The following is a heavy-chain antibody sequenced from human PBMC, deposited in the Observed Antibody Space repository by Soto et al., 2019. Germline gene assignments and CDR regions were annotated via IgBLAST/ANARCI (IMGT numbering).Heavy chain of an antibody. CDR2: IYYSGST. CDR3: ARDSVYSSSSYHYYYYGMDV. D-gene: IGHD6-6*01. J-gene: IGHJ6*02. Sequence: SETLSLTCTVSGGSISSYYWSWIRQPPGKGLEWIGYIYYSGSTNYNPSLKSRVTISVDTSKNQFSLKLSSVTAADTAVYYCARDSVYSSSSYHYYYYGMDVWGQGTTVTVSS. CDR1: GGSISSYY. V-gene: IGHV4-59*01.